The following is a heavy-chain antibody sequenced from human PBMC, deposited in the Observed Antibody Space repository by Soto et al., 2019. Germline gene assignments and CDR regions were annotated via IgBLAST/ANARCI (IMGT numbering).Heavy chain of an antibody. CDR3: AKFQSSGWQGTYYYYGMDV. J-gene: IGHJ6*02. V-gene: IGHV3-23*01. CDR1: GFTFSSYA. D-gene: IGHD6-19*01. CDR2: ISGSGGST. Sequence: EVQLLESGGGLVQPGGSLRLSCAASGFTFSSYAMSWVRQAPGKGLEWVSAISGSGGSTYYADSVKGRFTISRDNSKNTLYLQMNSLRAEDTAVYYCAKFQSSGWQGTYYYYGMDVWGQGTTVTVSS.